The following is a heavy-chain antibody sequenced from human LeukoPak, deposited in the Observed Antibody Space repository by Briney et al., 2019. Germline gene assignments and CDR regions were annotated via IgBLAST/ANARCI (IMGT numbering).Heavy chain of an antibody. J-gene: IGHJ4*02. Sequence: ASVKVSCKVSGYTLTELSMHWVRQAPGKGLEWMGGFDPEDGETIYAQKFQGRVTMTEDTSTDTAYMELSSLRSEDTAVYYCATTHLPRWDSSGYYFNFDYWGQGTLVTVSS. CDR3: ATTHLPRWDSSGYYFNFDY. D-gene: IGHD3-22*01. CDR2: FDPEDGET. CDR1: GYTLTELS. V-gene: IGHV1-24*01.